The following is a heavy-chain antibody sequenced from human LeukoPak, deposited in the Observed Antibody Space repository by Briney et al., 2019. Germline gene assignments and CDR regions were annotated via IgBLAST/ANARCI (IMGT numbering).Heavy chain of an antibody. CDR2: INPSGGST. Sequence: ASVKVSCKASGYTFTSYYMHWVRQAPGQGLEWMGIINPSGGSTSYAQKFQGRVTMTGDTSTSTVYMELSSLRSEDTAVYYCARGHLWFGEFRSPYGMDVWGQGTTVTVSS. J-gene: IGHJ6*02. CDR3: ARGHLWFGEFRSPYGMDV. CDR1: GYTFTSYY. D-gene: IGHD3-10*01. V-gene: IGHV1-46*01.